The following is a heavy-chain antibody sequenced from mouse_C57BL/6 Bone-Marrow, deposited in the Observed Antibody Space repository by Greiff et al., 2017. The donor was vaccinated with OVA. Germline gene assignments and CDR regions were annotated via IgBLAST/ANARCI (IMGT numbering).Heavy chain of an antibody. CDR1: GFTFSSYG. V-gene: IGHV5-6*01. CDR3: ARDSYFGY. Sequence: EVNLVESGGDLVKPGGSLKLSCAASGFTFSSYGMSWVRQTPDKRLEWVATISSGGSYTYYPDSVKGRFTISRDNAKNTLYLQMSSLKSEDTAMYYCARDSYFGYWGQGTTLTVSS. CDR2: ISSGGSYT. J-gene: IGHJ2*01.